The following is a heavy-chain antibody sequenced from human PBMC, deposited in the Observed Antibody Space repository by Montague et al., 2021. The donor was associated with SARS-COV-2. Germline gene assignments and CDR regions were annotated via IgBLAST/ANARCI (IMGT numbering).Heavy chain of an antibody. J-gene: IGHJ5*02. CDR2: IYYSGST. CDR1: GGSVSSYY. CDR3: ARAGGFYDYWSGYSSSAGFFDP. D-gene: IGHD3-3*01. V-gene: IGHV4-59*02. Sequence: SETLSLTCTVSGGSVSSYYWSWIRQSPGKGLQWLGHIYYSGSTDYNSSLKSRVTMSVDTSKNQLSLRLNSVTTADTAVYFCARAGGFYDYWSGYSSSAGFFDPWGQGILVTVSS.